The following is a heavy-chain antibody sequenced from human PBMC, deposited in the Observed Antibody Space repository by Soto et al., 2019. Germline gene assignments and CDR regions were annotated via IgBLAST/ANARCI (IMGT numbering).Heavy chain of an antibody. Sequence: QVPLVQSGAEVKKPGSSVKVSCKASGGTFSSYAISWVRQAPGQGLEWMGGIIPIFGTANYAQKFQGRVTITADESTSTAYMELSSLRSEDTAVYYCARELAGGYPARWGMDVWGQGTTVTVSS. J-gene: IGHJ6*02. CDR2: IIPIFGTA. CDR1: GGTFSSYA. V-gene: IGHV1-69*01. D-gene: IGHD5-18*01. CDR3: ARELAGGYPARWGMDV.